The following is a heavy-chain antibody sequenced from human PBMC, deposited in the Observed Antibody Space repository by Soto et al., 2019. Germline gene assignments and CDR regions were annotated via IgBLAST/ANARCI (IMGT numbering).Heavy chain of an antibody. Sequence: GASVKVSCKASGSTLITNAMIWWGHAPRQGLEWIGSIYTSAGTRTYAQGFTGRCVFAFATSVSTAYLQSCSQKAEDTAEYYGAEEWTTVTNSIWGQGTLVTVSS. V-gene: IGHV7-4-1*01. CDR1: GSTLITNA. D-gene: IGHD4-17*01. CDR2: IYTSAGTR. J-gene: IGHJ4*02. CDR3: AEEWTTVTNSI.